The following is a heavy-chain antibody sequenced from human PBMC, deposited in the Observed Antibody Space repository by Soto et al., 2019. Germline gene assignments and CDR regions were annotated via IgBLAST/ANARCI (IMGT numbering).Heavy chain of an antibody. CDR2: IYYSGST. CDR3: GGEGRFGAKTIEN. V-gene: IGHV4-30-4*01. Sequence: SETLSLTCTVSGGSISSGDYYWSWIRQPPGKGLEWIGYIYYSGSTYYNPSLKSRVTISVDTSKNQFSPNLSSVTAADTAVYFCGGEGRFGAKTIENWIQGSLVTV. D-gene: IGHD3-10*01. CDR1: GGSISSGDYY. J-gene: IGHJ4*02.